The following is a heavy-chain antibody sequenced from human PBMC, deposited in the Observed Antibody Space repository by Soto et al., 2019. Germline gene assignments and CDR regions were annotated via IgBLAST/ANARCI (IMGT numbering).Heavy chain of an antibody. D-gene: IGHD3-10*01. CDR2: IIPVFGTT. CDR1: GGSFSAYA. V-gene: IGHV1-69*06. CDR3: AFGWLSYPDYGLDV. J-gene: IGHJ6*02. Sequence: QVQVVQSGAEVKKPGSSVKVSCRASGGSFSAYALSWVRQAPGQGLEWMGGIIPVFGTTNYARKFQGRLSVSADRGTRTASAYMELSILRSEDTAIYYCAFGWLSYPDYGLDVWGRGTTVIVSS.